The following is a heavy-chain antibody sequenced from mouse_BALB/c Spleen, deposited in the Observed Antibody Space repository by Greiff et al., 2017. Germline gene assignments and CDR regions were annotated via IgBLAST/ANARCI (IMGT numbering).Heavy chain of an antibody. D-gene: IGHD1-1*02. CDR1: GFTFSSYA. J-gene: IGHJ1*01. Sequence: EVMLVESGGGLVKPGGSLKLSCAASGFTFSSYAMSWVRQTPEKRLEWVASISSGGSTYYPDSVKGRFTISRDNARNILYLQMISLRSEDTAMYYCALPYGSTGYFDVWGAGTTVTVSS. V-gene: IGHV5-6-5*01. CDR3: ALPYGSTGYFDV. CDR2: ISSGGST.